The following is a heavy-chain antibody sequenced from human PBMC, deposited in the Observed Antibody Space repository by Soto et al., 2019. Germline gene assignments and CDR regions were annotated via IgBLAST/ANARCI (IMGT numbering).Heavy chain of an antibody. CDR3: AKSHYGSGRTKYYFDY. J-gene: IGHJ4*02. V-gene: IGHV3-23*01. CDR1: GFTFSSYA. CDR2: ISGSGGST. D-gene: IGHD3-10*01. Sequence: PGGSLRLSCAAPGFTFSSYAMSWVRQAPGKGLEWVSAISGSGGSTYYADSVKGRFTISRDNSKNTLYLQMNSLRAEDTAVYYCAKSHYGSGRTKYYFDYWGQGTLVTVSS.